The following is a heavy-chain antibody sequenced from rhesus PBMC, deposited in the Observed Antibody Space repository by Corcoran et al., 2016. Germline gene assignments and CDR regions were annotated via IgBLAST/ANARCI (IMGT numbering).Heavy chain of an antibody. CDR1: GYTFTSRY. J-gene: IGHJ2*01. Sequence: ELQLVQSEAEVKKPGASVTISCKASGYTFTSRYLPCLLQTPGQGLEWMGWNTPYNGNTNYAQKFQDRATITRDRSMSTAYMERSSLRSEDTAVYYCAGSSDGWYFDIWGPGTPITISS. CDR3: AGSSDGWYFDI. D-gene: IGHD4-29*01. V-gene: IGHV1-69*01. CDR2: NTPYNGNT.